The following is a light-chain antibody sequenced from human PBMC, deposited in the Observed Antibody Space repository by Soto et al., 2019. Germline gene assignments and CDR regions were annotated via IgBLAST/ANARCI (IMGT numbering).Light chain of an antibody. J-gene: IGKJ4*02. V-gene: IGKV1-5*01. CDR2: DAS. Sequence: DIQMTQSPSTLSASVGDRVTITCRASQSISSWLAWYQQKPGKAPKLLIYDASSLESGVPSRFSGSGSGTEFPTTISSLQPDDFVTYYCQQYNSYSLFGGGTKVDIK. CDR3: QQYNSYSL. CDR1: QSISSW.